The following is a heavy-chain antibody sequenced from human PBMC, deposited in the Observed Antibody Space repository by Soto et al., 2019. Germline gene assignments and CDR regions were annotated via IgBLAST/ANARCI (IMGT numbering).Heavy chain of an antibody. Sequence: PVGSLRLSCAASGSTFSFYVMTWVRQAPGKGLEWVSGISGTGGSTSYADSVKGRFTISRDNSKNTLYLQMNSLRAEDTAVYYCAKDSYNWNPVGDFDYWGQGTQVTVSS. CDR3: AKDSYNWNPVGDFDY. D-gene: IGHD1-20*01. J-gene: IGHJ4*02. CDR1: GSTFSFYV. V-gene: IGHV3-23*01. CDR2: ISGTGGST.